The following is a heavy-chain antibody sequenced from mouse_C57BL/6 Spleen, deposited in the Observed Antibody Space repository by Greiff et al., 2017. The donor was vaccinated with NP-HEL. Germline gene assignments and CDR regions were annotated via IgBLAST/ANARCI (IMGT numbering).Heavy chain of an antibody. Sequence: QVQLQQPGAELVKPGASVKLSCKASGYTFTSYWMHWVKRRPGQGLEWIGMIHPNSGSTNYNEKFKSKATLTVDKSSSTAYMQLSSLTSEDSAVYYCARGGESSYYAMDYWGQGTSVTVSS. V-gene: IGHV1-64*01. CDR1: GYTFTSYW. CDR3: ARGGESSYYAMDY. CDR2: IHPNSGST. J-gene: IGHJ4*01.